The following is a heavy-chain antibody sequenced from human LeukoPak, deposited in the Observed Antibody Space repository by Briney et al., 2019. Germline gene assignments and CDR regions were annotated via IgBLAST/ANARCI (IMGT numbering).Heavy chain of an antibody. CDR1: GFTFSSYS. D-gene: IGHD1-26*01. CDR3: AREYSGSYRTFDY. V-gene: IGHV3-21*01. CDR2: ISSSSSYI. Sequence: GGSLRLSCAASGFTFSSYSMNWVRQAPGKGLEWVSSISSSSSYIYYADSVKGRFTISRDNAKNSLYLQMNSLRAEDTAVYYCAREYSGSYRTFDYWGQGTLVTVSS. J-gene: IGHJ4*02.